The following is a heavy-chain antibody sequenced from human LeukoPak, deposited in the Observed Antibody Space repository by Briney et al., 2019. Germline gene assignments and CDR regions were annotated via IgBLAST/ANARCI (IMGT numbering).Heavy chain of an antibody. V-gene: IGHV4-34*01. J-gene: IGHJ6*02. CDR3: ASSRETTVTSPYYYYYYGMDV. Sequence: SETLSLTCAVYGGSFSGYYWSWIRQPPGKGLEWIGEINHSGSTNYNPSLKSRVTISVDTSKNQFSLELSSVTAADTAVYYCASSRETTVTSPYYYYYYGMDVWGQGTTVTVSS. CDR1: GGSFSGYY. CDR2: INHSGST. D-gene: IGHD4-17*01.